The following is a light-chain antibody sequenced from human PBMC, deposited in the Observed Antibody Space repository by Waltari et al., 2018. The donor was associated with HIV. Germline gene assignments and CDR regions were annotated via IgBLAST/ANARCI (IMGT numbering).Light chain of an antibody. J-gene: IGKJ1*01. V-gene: IGKV1-39*01. Sequence: DIQMTQSPSSLSASVGDRVTITCRASQSISNNLNWYQQKPGKAPNLLIYAASSLESGVPSRFSGSGSGTDFTLTINSLQYEDFATYHCQQSYSSPGTFGQGTKVEI. CDR2: AAS. CDR1: QSISNN. CDR3: QQSYSSPGT.